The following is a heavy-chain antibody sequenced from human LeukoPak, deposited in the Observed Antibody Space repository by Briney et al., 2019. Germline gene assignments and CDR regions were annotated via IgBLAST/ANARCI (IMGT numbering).Heavy chain of an antibody. CDR1: GGSISSGDYY. CDR3: ARELAYCGGDCYTFDY. J-gene: IGHJ4*02. CDR2: IYYSGST. D-gene: IGHD2-21*02. Sequence: SQTLSLTCTVSGGSISSGDYYWSWIRQPPGKGLEWIGYIYYSGSTYYDPSLKSRVTISVDTSKNQFSLKLSSVTAADTAVYYCARELAYCGGDCYTFDYWGQGTLVTVSS. V-gene: IGHV4-30-4*01.